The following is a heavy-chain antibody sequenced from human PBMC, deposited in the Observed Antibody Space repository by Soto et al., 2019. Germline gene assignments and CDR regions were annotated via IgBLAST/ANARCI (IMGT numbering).Heavy chain of an antibody. J-gene: IGHJ4*02. CDR2: IFWDDDR. Sequence: QITLRESGPPVVRPRQTLSLTCSFSGFSLTTDGVGVAWIRHPPGKALEWLALIFWDDDRRYNPSLKTRLTITKDTSKNQVVLSMSIVDRADTGNYHCAHTRLWYFDHWGQGAVVTVSS. CDR3: AHTRLWYFDH. V-gene: IGHV2-5*02. CDR1: GFSLTTDGVG.